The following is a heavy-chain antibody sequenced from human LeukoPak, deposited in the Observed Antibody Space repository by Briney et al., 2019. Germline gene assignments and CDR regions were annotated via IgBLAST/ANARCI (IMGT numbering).Heavy chain of an antibody. J-gene: IGHJ3*02. CDR3: AANTPRVVREDAFDI. CDR2: IVVGSGNT. CDR1: GFTFTSSA. D-gene: IGHD2-21*01. Sequence: SVMVSCKASGFTFTSSAMQWVRQARGQRREWIGWIVVGSGNTNYAQKFQERVTITRDMSTGTAYMELSSLRSDDTAVYYCAANTPRVVREDAFDIWGQGTMLTVSS. V-gene: IGHV1-58*02.